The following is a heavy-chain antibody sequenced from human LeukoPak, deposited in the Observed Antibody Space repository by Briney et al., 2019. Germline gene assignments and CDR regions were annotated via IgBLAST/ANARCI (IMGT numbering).Heavy chain of an antibody. CDR3: AKVYRQTYYDSSGYYPGGDY. Sequence: GGSLRLSCAASGFTFSTYARSWVRQAPGKGLGWGSPISGGGGSTYYAESVKGRFTISRDNSKNTLYLQMNSLSAEDTAVYYCAKVYRQTYYDSSGYYPGGDYWGQGTLVTVSS. V-gene: IGHV3-23*01. D-gene: IGHD3-22*01. J-gene: IGHJ4*02. CDR2: ISGGGGST. CDR1: GFTFSTYA.